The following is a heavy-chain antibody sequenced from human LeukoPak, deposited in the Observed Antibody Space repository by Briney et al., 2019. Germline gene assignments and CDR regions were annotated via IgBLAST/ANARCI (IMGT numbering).Heavy chain of an antibody. CDR2: IWSDVSNE. Sequence: PGGSLRLSCAASGFTSSRHAMHWVRQAPGKGLEWVAVIWSDVSNEYYADSVRGRFNISRDDSKNTVYLQMNSLRAEDTAVYYCARVGITMVTPFDLWGQGTLVTVSS. CDR3: ARVGITMVTPFDL. D-gene: IGHD5-18*01. J-gene: IGHJ4*02. V-gene: IGHV3-33*01. CDR1: GFTSSRHA.